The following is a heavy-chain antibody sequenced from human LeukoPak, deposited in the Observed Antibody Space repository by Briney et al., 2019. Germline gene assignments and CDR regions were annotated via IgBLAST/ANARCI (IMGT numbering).Heavy chain of an antibody. J-gene: IGHJ6*02. V-gene: IGHV1-2*02. CDR3: ARDRNEVGGYCSGGGCRTNYGMDV. Sequence: ASVKVSCKASGGTFSSYAISWVRQAPGQGLEWMGWINPNSGGTNYAQKFQGRVTMTMDTSISTAYMELSRLRSDDTAVYYCARDRNEVGGYCSGGGCRTNYGMDVWGQGTTVTVSS. CDR1: GGTFSSYA. D-gene: IGHD2-15*01. CDR2: INPNSGGT.